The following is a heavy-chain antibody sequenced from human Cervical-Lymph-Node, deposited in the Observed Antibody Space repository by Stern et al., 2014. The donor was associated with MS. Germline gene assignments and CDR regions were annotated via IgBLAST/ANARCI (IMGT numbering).Heavy chain of an antibody. CDR3: ATEVVAGRSSDY. V-gene: IGHV3-33*01. CDR1: GFIFSDYG. Sequence: VQLVESGGGVVQPGRSLRLSCAASGFIFSDYGMHWVRQAPGKGLEWVAVIWYDGSKKYYGDSVKGRFTISRDNSKNTLYLQMNSLRVEDTAVYYCATEVVAGRSSDYWGQGMVVTVSS. CDR2: IWYDGSKK. D-gene: IGHD2-15*01. J-gene: IGHJ4*02.